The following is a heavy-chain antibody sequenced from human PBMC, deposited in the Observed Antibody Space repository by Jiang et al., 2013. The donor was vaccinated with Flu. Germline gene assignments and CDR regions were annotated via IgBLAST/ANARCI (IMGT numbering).Heavy chain of an antibody. Sequence: NCAMSWVRQAPGKGLEWVSAISESGASTYYADSVKGRFTISRDSSQNTLFLQMNSLRAEDTAVYFCAKRPHYIVAETWGLGTLVTVSS. V-gene: IGHV3-23*01. D-gene: IGHD2-21*02. CDR3: AKRPHYIVAET. J-gene: IGHJ4*02. CDR2: ISESGAST. CDR1: NCA.